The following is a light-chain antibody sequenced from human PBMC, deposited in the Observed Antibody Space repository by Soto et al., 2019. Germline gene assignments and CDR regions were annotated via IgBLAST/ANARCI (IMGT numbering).Light chain of an antibody. CDR2: EVS. J-gene: IGLJ1*01. V-gene: IGLV2-23*02. CDR3: CSYAGSSTYV. Sequence: QSALTQPASVSGSPGQSITMSCTGTSSDVGSYNLVSWYQQHPGKAPKVMIYEVSKRPSGVSNRFSGSKFGNTASLTISGLQADDEADYYCCSYAGSSTYVFGTWTKLTVL. CDR1: SSDVGSYNL.